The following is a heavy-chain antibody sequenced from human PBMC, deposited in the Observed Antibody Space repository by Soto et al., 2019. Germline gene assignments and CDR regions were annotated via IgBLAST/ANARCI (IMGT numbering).Heavy chain of an antibody. V-gene: IGHV3-30*03. CDR1: GFTFSSYG. Sequence: QVQLVESGGGVVQPGRSLRLSCAASGFTFSSYGMHWVRQAPGKGLEWVAVISYDRSNKYYEDSVKGRLTISIDHSKIRLYLHMNSLRAENTAVYYSAIAGDLLYFYYAMDVWGQGTTDIVSS. CDR3: AIAGDLLYFYYAMDV. CDR2: ISYDRSNK. J-gene: IGHJ6*02. D-gene: IGHD4-17*01.